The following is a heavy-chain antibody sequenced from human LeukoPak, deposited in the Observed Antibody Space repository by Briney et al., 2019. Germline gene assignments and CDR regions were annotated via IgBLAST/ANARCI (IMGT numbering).Heavy chain of an antibody. J-gene: IGHJ4*02. CDR3: ARQADTAMLIWSFTDY. Sequence: GGSLRLSCAASGFTFSSYAMHWVRQAPGKGLEWVAVISYDGSSKYYADSVKGRFTISGDNSKNTLYLQMNSLRAEDTALYYCARQADTAMLIWSFTDYWGQGTLVTVSS. CDR2: ISYDGSSK. V-gene: IGHV3-30*04. D-gene: IGHD5-18*01. CDR1: GFTFSSYA.